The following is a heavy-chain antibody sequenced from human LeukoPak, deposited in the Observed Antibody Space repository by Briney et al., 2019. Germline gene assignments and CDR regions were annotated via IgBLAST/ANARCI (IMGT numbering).Heavy chain of an antibody. CDR3: ARTCGSYPCSYYYGMDV. CDR2: ISAYNGNT. J-gene: IGHJ6*02. D-gene: IGHD1-26*01. V-gene: IGHV1-18*01. Sequence: VASLKVSCKASGYTFTSYGIIWVRQAPGQGLEWMGWISAYNGNTNYVQKLQGRVTMATDTSTSTAYMELRSLRSDDTAVYYCARTCGSYPCSYYYGMDVWGQGTTVTVSS. CDR1: GYTFTSYG.